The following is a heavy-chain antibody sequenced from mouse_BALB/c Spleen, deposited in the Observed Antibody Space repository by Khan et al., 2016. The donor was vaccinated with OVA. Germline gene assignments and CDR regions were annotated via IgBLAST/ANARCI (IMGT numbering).Heavy chain of an antibody. CDR3: ARIDA. CDR1: GFNFNNSD. J-gene: IGHJ2*01. V-gene: IGHV14-3*02. CDR2: IDPADGNT. Sequence: IQLVQSGAELVKPGASVKLSCTASGFNFNNSDMHWVQQRPEQGLEWIGRIDPADGNTKYDAKFQGKATITADTSSNTAYLQLSSLTSEDTAGYYCARIDAWGQGTLVTVSS.